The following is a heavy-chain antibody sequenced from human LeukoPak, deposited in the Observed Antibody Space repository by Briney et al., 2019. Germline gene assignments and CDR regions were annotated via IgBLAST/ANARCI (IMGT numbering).Heavy chain of an antibody. V-gene: IGHV1-58*02. Sequence: SVKVSCKASGFTFTSSAMQWVRQARGQRLEWIGWIVVGSGNTNYAQKFQERVTITRDMSTSTVYMELSSLRSEDTAVYYCAAELGRYYDSSGYYDPWGQGTLLTVSS. D-gene: IGHD3-22*01. CDR2: IVVGSGNT. CDR1: GFTFTSSA. J-gene: IGHJ5*02. CDR3: AAELGRYYDSSGYYDP.